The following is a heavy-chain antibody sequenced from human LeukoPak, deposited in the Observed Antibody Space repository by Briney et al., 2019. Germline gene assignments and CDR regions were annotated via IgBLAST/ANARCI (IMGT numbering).Heavy chain of an antibody. Sequence: SETLSLTCTVSGGSISSYYWSWIRQPPGKGLEWIGYIYYSGSTNYNPSLKSRVTISVDTSKNQFSLKLSSVTAADTAVYYCARVSDTVTTRGWFDPWGQGTLVTVSS. J-gene: IGHJ5*02. V-gene: IGHV4-59*12. CDR3: ARVSDTVTTRGWFDP. D-gene: IGHD4-17*01. CDR1: GGSISSYY. CDR2: IYYSGST.